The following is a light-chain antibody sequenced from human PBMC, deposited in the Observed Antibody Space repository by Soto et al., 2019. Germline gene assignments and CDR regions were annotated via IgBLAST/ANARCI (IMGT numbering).Light chain of an antibody. V-gene: IGKV3-20*01. CDR1: ESVSGRH. CDR3: HQFGSLPRT. J-gene: IGKJ1*01. Sequence: EIVLTQSQGTLSLSPLERATLYCSSSESVSGRHLAWYQQKPGQAPRLLISVASSRATGIADRFSGSGSGTDFTLTISRLEPEDFAVYYCHQFGSLPRTFGQGTKVDI. CDR2: VAS.